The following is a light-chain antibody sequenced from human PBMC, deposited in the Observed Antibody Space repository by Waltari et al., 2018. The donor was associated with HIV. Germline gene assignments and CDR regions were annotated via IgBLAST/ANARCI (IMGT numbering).Light chain of an antibody. CDR1: QGISTK. CDR2: GAS. Sequence: VMTQSPATVSVSPGESATLSCSASQGISTKLVWYQRKPGQAPRLLIYGASTRATGIPARFSGSGSGTDFTLTISSLQSEDSAIYYCQQYNNWPRTFGQGTKVEI. CDR3: QQYNNWPRT. V-gene: IGKV3-15*01. J-gene: IGKJ1*01.